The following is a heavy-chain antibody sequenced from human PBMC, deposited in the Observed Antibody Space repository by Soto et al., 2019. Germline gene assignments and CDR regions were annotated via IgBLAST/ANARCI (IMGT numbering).Heavy chain of an antibody. CDR3: ARDTVNAGLDY. V-gene: IGHV4-31*03. D-gene: IGHD4-4*01. CDR2: IYYSGST. Sequence: SETLSLTCTVSGGSISSGGYYWSWIRQHPGKGLEWIGYIYYSGSTYYNPSLKSRVTISVDTSKNQFSLKLSSVTAADTAVYYCARDTVNAGLDYWGQGTLVTVSS. J-gene: IGHJ4*02. CDR1: GGSISSGGYY.